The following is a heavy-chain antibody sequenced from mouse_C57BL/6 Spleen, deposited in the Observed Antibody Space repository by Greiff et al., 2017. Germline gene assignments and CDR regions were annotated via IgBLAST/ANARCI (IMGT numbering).Heavy chain of an antibody. CDR2: ISSGSSTI. J-gene: IGHJ2*01. CDR1: GFTFSDYG. D-gene: IGHD2-1*01. Sequence: EVQRVESGGGLVKPGGSLKLSCAASGFTFSDYGMHWVRQAPEKGLEWVAYISSGSSTIYYADTVKGRFTISRDNAKNTLFLQMTSLRSEDTSMYYCARTPIYYGNYGFDYWGQGTTLTVSS. V-gene: IGHV5-17*01. CDR3: ARTPIYYGNYGFDY.